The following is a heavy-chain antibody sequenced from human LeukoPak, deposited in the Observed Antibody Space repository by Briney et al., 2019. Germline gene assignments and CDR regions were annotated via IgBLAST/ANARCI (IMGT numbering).Heavy chain of an antibody. CDR2: IYYSGST. CDR1: GGSVSSGSYY. V-gene: IGHV4-61*01. Sequence: SETLSLTCTVSGGSVSSGSYYWSWIRQPPGKGLEWIGNIYYSGSTNYNPSLKSRVTISVDTSKNQFSLKLSSVTAADTAVYYCARGGYDYVWGSYRGTGFDYWGQGTLVTVSA. D-gene: IGHD3-16*02. J-gene: IGHJ4*02. CDR3: ARGGYDYVWGSYRGTGFDY.